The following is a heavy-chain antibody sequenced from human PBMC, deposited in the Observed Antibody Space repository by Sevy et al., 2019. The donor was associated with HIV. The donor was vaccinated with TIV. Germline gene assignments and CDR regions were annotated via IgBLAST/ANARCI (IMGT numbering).Heavy chain of an antibody. CDR2: ISWNSGSI. J-gene: IGHJ4*02. V-gene: IGHV3-9*01. Sequence: GGSLRLSCAASVFTFDDYAMHWVRQAPGKGLEWVSGISWNSGSIGYADSVKGRFTISRDNAKNSLYLQMNSLRAEDTALYYCAKEGGHCSSTSCYGLDYWGQGTLVTVSS. CDR1: VFTFDDYA. D-gene: IGHD2-2*01. CDR3: AKEGGHCSSTSCYGLDY.